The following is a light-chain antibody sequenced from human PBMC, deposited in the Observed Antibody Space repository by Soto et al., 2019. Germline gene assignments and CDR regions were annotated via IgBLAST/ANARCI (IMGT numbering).Light chain of an antibody. Sequence: DIQMTQSPSTLSASIGDTVTLTCRASQSLTGRLAWYQQKPGRPPKILIYDVSFLESGVPSRFSGSESGTDFTLTIISLRTDDFATFYCQQYKVYPYTFGQGT. CDR2: DVS. J-gene: IGKJ2*01. CDR3: QQYKVYPYT. V-gene: IGKV1-5*01. CDR1: QSLTGR.